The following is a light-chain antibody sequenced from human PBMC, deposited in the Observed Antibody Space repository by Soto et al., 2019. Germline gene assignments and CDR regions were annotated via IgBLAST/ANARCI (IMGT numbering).Light chain of an antibody. CDR1: RNDIGSYNY. CDR3: ISYTGSSTSYV. CDR2: GVS. Sequence: SALTHPASVSWSPGQSITISCSGTRNDIGSYNYVAWYQQFPGKTPKILIYGVSNRPSGVSSRFSGSKSGNTASLTISGLQAEDEADYYCISYTGSSTSYVFGSGTKVTVL. V-gene: IGLV2-14*01. J-gene: IGLJ1*01.